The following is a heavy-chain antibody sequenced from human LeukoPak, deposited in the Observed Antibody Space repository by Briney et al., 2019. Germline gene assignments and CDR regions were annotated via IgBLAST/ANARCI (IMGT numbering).Heavy chain of an antibody. Sequence: GGSLRLSCAASGFVFSDYSMNWVRQAPGKGLEWVANIRGSGSGLGSGNYYADSVKGRFTISRDNAKTSLYLQMNSLRAEDTAFYYCARDDNWGFDYWGQGAPVTVSS. J-gene: IGHJ4*02. CDR2: IRGSGSGLGSGN. V-gene: IGHV3-48*04. CDR3: ARDDNWGFDY. CDR1: GFVFSDYS. D-gene: IGHD7-27*01.